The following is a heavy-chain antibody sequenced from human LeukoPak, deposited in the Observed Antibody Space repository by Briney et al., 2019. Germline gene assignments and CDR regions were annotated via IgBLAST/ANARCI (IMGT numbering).Heavy chain of an antibody. D-gene: IGHD6-19*01. J-gene: IGHJ4*02. Sequence: SVKVSCKASGGTFSSYAISWMRQAPGQGLEWMGRIIPIFGTANYAQKFQGRVTITTDESTSTAYMELSSLRSEDTAVYYCAGISSGRDYYFDYWGQGTLVTVSS. CDR2: IIPIFGTA. CDR3: AGISSGRDYYFDY. CDR1: GGTFSSYA. V-gene: IGHV1-69*05.